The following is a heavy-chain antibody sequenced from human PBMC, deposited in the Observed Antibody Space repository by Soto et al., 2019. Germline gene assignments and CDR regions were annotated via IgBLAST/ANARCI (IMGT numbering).Heavy chain of an antibody. V-gene: IGHV4-34*01. J-gene: IGHJ6*02. D-gene: IGHD5-18*01. CDR1: GGSFSGYY. CDR3: ARGRDTAMAIYYYYGMDV. CDR2: INHSGST. Sequence: QVQLQQWGAGLLKPSETLSLTCAVYGGSFSGYYWSWIRQPPGKGLEWIGEINHSGSTNYNPSFKSRVTISVDTSKNQFSLKLSSVTAADTAVYYCARGRDTAMAIYYYYGMDVWGQGTTVTVSS.